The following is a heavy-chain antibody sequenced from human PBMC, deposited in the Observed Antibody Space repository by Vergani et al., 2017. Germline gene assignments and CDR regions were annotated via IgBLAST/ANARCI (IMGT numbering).Heavy chain of an antibody. J-gene: IGHJ5*02. Sequence: EVQLLESGGGLVQPGGSLRLSCAASGFTFSSYAMSWFRQAPGKGLEWVSSISGSGGSTYYADSVKGRFTISRDNSKTTLYMQMNSLRAEDTAVYYCAKDPPLSVVVPAAPDEYNWFDPWGQGTLVTVSS. CDR2: ISGSGGST. CDR1: GFTFSSYA. V-gene: IGHV3-23*01. CDR3: AKDPPLSVVVPAAPDEYNWFDP. D-gene: IGHD2-2*01.